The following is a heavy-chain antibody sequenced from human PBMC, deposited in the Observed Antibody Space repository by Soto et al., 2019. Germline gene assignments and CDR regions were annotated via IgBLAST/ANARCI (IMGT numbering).Heavy chain of an antibody. J-gene: IGHJ4*02. CDR3: ASTPYYYDSSGYYYSHY. D-gene: IGHD3-22*01. Sequence: SETLSLTCTVSGGSISSGDYYWSWIRQPPGKGLEWIGYIYYSGSTYYNPSLKSRVTISVDTSKNQFSLKLSSVTAADTAVYYCASTPYYYDSSGYYYSHYWGQGTLVTVSS. CDR1: GGSISSGDYY. V-gene: IGHV4-30-4*01. CDR2: IYYSGST.